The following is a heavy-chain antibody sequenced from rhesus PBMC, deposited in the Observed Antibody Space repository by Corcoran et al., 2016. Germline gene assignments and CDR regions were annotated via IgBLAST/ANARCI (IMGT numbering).Heavy chain of an antibody. V-gene: IGHV4-65*01. J-gene: IGHJ4*01. Sequence: QVQLQESGIVLVKPSETLSLTCAVSGGLISSSNGWSWIRQPPGKGLVWTGYISGSSGSTYYNPSLKSRVTISTDTSKNQFSLKLSSVTAADTAVYYCARGMNGATKFDYWGQGVLVTVSS. CDR1: GGLISSSNG. D-gene: IGHD3-9*01. CDR2: ISGSSGST. CDR3: ARGMNGATKFDY.